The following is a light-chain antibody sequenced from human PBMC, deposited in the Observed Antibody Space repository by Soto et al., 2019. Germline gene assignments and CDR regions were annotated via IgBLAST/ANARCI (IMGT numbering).Light chain of an antibody. CDR3: CSYAGSSTPFV. V-gene: IGLV2-23*02. Sequence: QSVLTQPASVSGSPGQSITISCTGTSGDIGSYNLVSWYQHHPGKAHQLMIYEVNKRPSGVSDRFSGSKSGNTASLTISGLQSEDETDYYCCSYAGSSTPFVFGTGTKVTVL. J-gene: IGLJ1*01. CDR2: EVN. CDR1: SGDIGSYNL.